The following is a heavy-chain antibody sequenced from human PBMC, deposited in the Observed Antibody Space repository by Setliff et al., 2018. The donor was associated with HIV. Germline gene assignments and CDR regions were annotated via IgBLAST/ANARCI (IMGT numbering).Heavy chain of an antibody. V-gene: IGHV4-34*01. CDR2: INHSGDT. J-gene: IGHJ4*02. CDR1: GGSFSGYY. CDR3: ASSPAWRSDYGLHTFDY. Sequence: SETLSLTCAVYGGSFSGYYWSWIRQPPGKGLEWIGEINHSGDTNYNPSLKSRVTISVDTSKNQFSLKLSSVTAADTAVYYCASSPAWRSDYGLHTFDYWGQGTLVTVSS. D-gene: IGHD4-17*01.